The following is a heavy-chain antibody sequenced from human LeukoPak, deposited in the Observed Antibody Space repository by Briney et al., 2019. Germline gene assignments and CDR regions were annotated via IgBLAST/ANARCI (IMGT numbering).Heavy chain of an antibody. CDR3: ATAPTEDGDGISPGY. J-gene: IGHJ4*02. CDR2: ISSSGSDT. V-gene: IGHV3-11*04. Sequence: NPGGSLRLSCAASRFTFRDHFMSWIRQPPGKGLEYVSYISSSGSDTYYSDSVKGRFTVSRDNAKNSLFLQMNSLRAEDTAVYYCATAPTEDGDGISPGYWGQGTLVTVSS. CDR1: RFTFRDHF. D-gene: IGHD4-17*01.